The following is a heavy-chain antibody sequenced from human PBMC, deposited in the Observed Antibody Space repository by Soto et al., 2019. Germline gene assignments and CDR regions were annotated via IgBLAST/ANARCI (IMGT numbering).Heavy chain of an antibody. V-gene: IGHV4-31*03. CDR2: IYYSGNT. CDR3: ASTDYVAYYMDV. D-gene: IGHD3-10*02. Sequence: SETLSLTCSVSGGSISSGYYWTWIRQHPGKGLEWIGYIYYSGNTYYNPSLKSRVTISVDTSKNQFSLKLSSVTAADTAVYYCASTDYVAYYMDVWGQGTTGTVS. CDR1: GGSISSGYY. J-gene: IGHJ6*03.